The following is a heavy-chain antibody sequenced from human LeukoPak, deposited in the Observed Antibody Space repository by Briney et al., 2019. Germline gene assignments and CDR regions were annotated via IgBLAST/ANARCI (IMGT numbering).Heavy chain of an antibody. Sequence: GGSLRLSCAASGFTFSSYWMHWVRQAPGKGLVWVSRINSDGSSTSYADSVKGRFTISRDNSKNTLYLQMNSLRAEDTAVYYCAKDNTAMVTGYMDVWGKGTTVTIS. V-gene: IGHV3-74*01. J-gene: IGHJ6*03. CDR2: INSDGSST. D-gene: IGHD5-18*01. CDR3: AKDNTAMVTGYMDV. CDR1: GFTFSSYW.